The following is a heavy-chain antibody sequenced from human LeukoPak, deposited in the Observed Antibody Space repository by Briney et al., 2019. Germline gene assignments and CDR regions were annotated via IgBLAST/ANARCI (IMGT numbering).Heavy chain of an antibody. D-gene: IGHD3-3*01. CDR3: AGGYDFWSGSIDY. J-gene: IGHJ4*02. CDR1: GGSISSSSYY. CDR2: IYYSGST. V-gene: IGHV4-39*05. Sequence: KPSETPSLTCTVSGGSISSSSYYWGWIRQPPGKGLEWIGSIYYSGSTYYNPSLKSRVTISVDTSKNQFSLKLSSVTAADTAVYYCAGGYDFWSGSIDYWGQGTLVTVSS.